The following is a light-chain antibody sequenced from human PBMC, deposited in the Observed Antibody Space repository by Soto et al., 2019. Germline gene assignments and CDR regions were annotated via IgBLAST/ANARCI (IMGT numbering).Light chain of an antibody. J-gene: IGKJ4*01. CDR1: QSLLHSNGYNY. CDR2: LGS. CDR3: MQALHTPLT. Sequence: DIVMTQSPLSLPVTPGDPASISCRSSQSLLHSNGYNYLDWYLQKPGQSPQLLIYLGSNRASGVPDRFSGSGSGTDFTLKISRVQAEDVGVYYCMQALHTPLTFGGGTKVEIK. V-gene: IGKV2-28*01.